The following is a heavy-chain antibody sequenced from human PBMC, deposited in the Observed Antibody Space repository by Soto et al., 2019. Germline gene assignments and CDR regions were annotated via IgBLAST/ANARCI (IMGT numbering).Heavy chain of an antibody. V-gene: IGHV4-39*01. CDR1: GGSISSDSYY. CDR2: IYYSGST. J-gene: IGHJ4*02. Sequence: SSETLSLTCTVSGGSISSDSYYWGWIRQSPEKGLEWIASIYYSGSTYYNPSLKSRVTISVDTSKNQFSLKLSSVTAADTAVYYCMLGSGWKDFDYWGQGTLVTVSS. CDR3: MLGSGWKDFDY. D-gene: IGHD3-22*01.